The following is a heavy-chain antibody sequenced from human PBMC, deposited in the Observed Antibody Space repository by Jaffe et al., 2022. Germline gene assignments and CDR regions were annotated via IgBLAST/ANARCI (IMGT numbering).Heavy chain of an antibody. V-gene: IGHV3-7*01. J-gene: IGHJ4*02. Sequence: EVQLVESGGGLVQPGGSLRLSCAASGFTFSSYWMSWVRQAPGKGLEWVANIKQDGSEKYYVDSVKGRFTISRDNAKNSLYLQMNSLRAEDTAVYYCARGRGYYDFWSGGRPFDYWGQGTLVTVSS. D-gene: IGHD3-3*01. CDR2: IKQDGSEK. CDR3: ARGRGYYDFWSGGRPFDY. CDR1: GFTFSSYW.